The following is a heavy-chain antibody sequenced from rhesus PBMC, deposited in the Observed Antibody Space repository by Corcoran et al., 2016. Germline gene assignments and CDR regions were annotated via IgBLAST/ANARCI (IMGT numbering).Heavy chain of an antibody. CDR3: ARLGRHYFFDY. CDR2: ISGSSGRT. V-gene: IGHV4-99*01. CDR1: GSSINSGYY. J-gene: IGHJ4*01. D-gene: IGHD3-22*01. Sequence: QVQLQESGPGLVKPSETLSLTCAVSGSSINSGYYWGWVRQPPGKGLDYIGFISGSSGRTDYKPTRKSRVSISKDTSKNQFSLKVNSGTAADTAVYYCARLGRHYFFDYWGQGVLVTVAS.